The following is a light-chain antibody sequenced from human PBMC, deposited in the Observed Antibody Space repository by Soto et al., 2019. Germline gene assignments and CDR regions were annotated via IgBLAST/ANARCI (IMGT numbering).Light chain of an antibody. V-gene: IGLV2-8*01. CDR1: GGDVRDSNS. CDR3: LAGNNNRV. CDR2: EVT. J-gene: IGLJ1*01. Sequence: QSALTQPPSASGSPGQSVTVSCTGIGGDVRDSNSVSWYQQHPGKAPKLIIYEVTMRPSGVPDRFSGAKSGNTASLTVSGLHAEDEADYYCLAGNNNRVFGSGTKVTVL.